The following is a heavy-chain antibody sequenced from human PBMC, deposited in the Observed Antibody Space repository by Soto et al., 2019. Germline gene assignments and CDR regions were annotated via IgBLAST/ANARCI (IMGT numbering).Heavy chain of an antibody. CDR1: GGSISSSNW. V-gene: IGHV4-4*02. D-gene: IGHD3-3*01. J-gene: IGHJ5*02. Sequence: PSETLSLTCAVSGGSISSSNWWSWVRQPPGKGLEWIGEIYHSGSTNYNPSLKGRVTISVDKSKNQFSLKLSSVTAADTAVYYCASLTYYDFWSGYSAHNWFDTWGQGTLVNVS. CDR2: IYHSGST. CDR3: ASLTYYDFWSGYSAHNWFDT.